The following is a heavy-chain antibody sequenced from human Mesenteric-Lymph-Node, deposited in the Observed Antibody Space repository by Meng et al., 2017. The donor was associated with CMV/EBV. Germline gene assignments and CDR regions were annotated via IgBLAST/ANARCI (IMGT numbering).Heavy chain of an antibody. CDR2: ISPNTGDT. Sequence: QVQLVQSGAEGKKPGASVKVSCKASGYSFTGYSIHWVRQAPGQGLEWMGRISPNTGDTIYEENFQGRVTMTRDTSINTSYMDLSSLTSDDTAVYYCGRGQQTFDPWGQGTLVTVSS. CDR1: GYSFTGYS. CDR3: GRGQQTFDP. D-gene: IGHD1-1*01. J-gene: IGHJ5*02. V-gene: IGHV1-2*06.